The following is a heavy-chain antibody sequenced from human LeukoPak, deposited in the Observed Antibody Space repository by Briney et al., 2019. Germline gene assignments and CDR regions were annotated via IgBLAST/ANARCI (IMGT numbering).Heavy chain of an antibody. CDR1: GLTVSSNH. Sequence: PRGSLRLSCAASGLTVSSNHMAWIRQAPGKGLEWVSVIYTGGITYYADSVQGRFTISRDNSKNTLYLQMNSLRVEDTALYYCARDHAAAGGGLDYWGQGTQVIVSS. CDR2: IYTGGIT. J-gene: IGHJ4*02. V-gene: IGHV3-53*01. D-gene: IGHD6-13*01. CDR3: ARDHAAAGGGLDY.